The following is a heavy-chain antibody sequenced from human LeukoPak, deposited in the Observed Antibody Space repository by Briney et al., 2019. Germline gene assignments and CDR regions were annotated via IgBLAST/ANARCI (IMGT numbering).Heavy chain of an antibody. J-gene: IGHJ4*02. V-gene: IGHV4-59*01. CDR3: ARMGSGYYQYYFDY. CDR2: IYYSGST. CDR1: GGSISSYY. Sequence: SETLSLTCTVSGGSISSYYWSWIRQPPGKGLEWVGYIYYSGSTNYNPSLKSRVPISVDTSKNQFSLKLSYLNAADTAVYYCARMGSGYYQYYFDYWGQGTLVTVSS. D-gene: IGHD3-22*01.